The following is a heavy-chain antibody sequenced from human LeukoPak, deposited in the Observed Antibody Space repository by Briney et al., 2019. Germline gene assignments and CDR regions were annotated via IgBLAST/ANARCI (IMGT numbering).Heavy chain of an antibody. CDR3: ARGDAFSGDH. J-gene: IGHJ4*02. CDR2: IHQEGSEK. CDR1: GFSFTNFW. Sequence: GGSLRLSCAVSGFSFTNFWMSWLRQAPGRGLEWVANIHQEGSEKYHVESVKGRFTISRDNTKNLLFLQMKGLRVEDTAVYYCARGDAFSGDHWGQGTLVTVTS. V-gene: IGHV3-7*04.